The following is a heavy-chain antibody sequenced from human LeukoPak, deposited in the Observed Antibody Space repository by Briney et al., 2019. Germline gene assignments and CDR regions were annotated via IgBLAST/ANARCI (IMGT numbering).Heavy chain of an antibody. CDR1: GGTFSSYA. J-gene: IGHJ4*02. Sequence: SVKVSCKASGGTFSSYAISWVRQAPGQGLEWMGGIIPIFGTANYAQKFQGRVTITADESTSTAYMELSSLRSEDTAVYYCSTNYGDYEAFDYWGQGTLVSVSS. CDR3: STNYGDYEAFDY. CDR2: IIPIFGTA. D-gene: IGHD4-17*01. V-gene: IGHV1-69*01.